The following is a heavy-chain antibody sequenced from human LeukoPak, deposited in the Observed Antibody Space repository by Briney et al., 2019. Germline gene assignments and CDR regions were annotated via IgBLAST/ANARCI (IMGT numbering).Heavy chain of an antibody. Sequence: SETLSLTCTVSGGSISSYYWSWIRQPPGKGLEWIGYIYYSGSTNYNPPLKSRVTISVDTSKNQFSLKLSSVTAADTAVYYCARDPGYCSGGSCSDYYYYGMDVWGKGTTVTVSS. CDR3: ARDPGYCSGGSCSDYYYYGMDV. J-gene: IGHJ6*04. V-gene: IGHV4-59*01. D-gene: IGHD2-15*01. CDR1: GGSISSYY. CDR2: IYYSGST.